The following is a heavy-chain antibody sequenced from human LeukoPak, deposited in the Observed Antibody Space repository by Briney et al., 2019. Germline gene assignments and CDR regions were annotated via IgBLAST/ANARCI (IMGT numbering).Heavy chain of an antibody. CDR3: AGSGSYIRKYYFDY. CDR2: IIPIFGTA. D-gene: IGHD1-26*01. CDR1: GGTFSSYA. Sequence: SVKVSCKASGGTFSSYAISWVRQAPGQGLEWMGRIIPIFGTANYAQKFQGRVTITTDGSTSTAYMELSSLRSEDTAVYYCAGSGSYIRKYYFDYWGQGTLVTVSS. V-gene: IGHV1-69*05. J-gene: IGHJ4*02.